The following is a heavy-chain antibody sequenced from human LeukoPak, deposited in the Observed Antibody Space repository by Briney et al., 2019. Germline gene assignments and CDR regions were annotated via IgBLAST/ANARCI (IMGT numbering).Heavy chain of an antibody. CDR1: GGTFSSYA. CDR3: ARGGIQYYYDNSGYRAEYFQQ. V-gene: IGHV1-69*04. Sequence: SVNVSCKASGGTFSSYAISWVRQAPGQGLEWMGRIIPILGIANYAQKFQGRVTITADKSTSTAYMELSSLRSEDTAVYYCARGGIQYYYDNSGYRAEYFQQWGQGTLVTVSS. J-gene: IGHJ1*01. CDR2: IIPILGIA. D-gene: IGHD3-22*01.